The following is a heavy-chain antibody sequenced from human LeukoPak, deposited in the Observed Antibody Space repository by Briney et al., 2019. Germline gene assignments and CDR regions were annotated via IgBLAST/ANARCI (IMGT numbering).Heavy chain of an antibody. J-gene: IGHJ4*02. V-gene: IGHV3-23*01. CDR1: GFTFSSYA. D-gene: IGHD3-3*01. CDR3: AKFPASIFGGEYFDY. Sequence: GGSLRLSCAASGFTFSSYAMSWVRQAPGKGLEWVSGISASGGSTYYADSVKGRFTISRDNSKNTLYLQMNSLRAEDTAVYYCAKFPASIFGGEYFDYWGQGTLVTASS. CDR2: ISASGGST.